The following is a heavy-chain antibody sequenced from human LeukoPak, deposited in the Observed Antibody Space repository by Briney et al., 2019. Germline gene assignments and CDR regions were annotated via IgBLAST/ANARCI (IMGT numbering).Heavy chain of an antibody. V-gene: IGHV4-34*01. CDR2: INHSGST. CDR3: ARAYGDYPMGY. CDR1: GGSFSGYY. J-gene: IGHJ4*02. Sequence: SETLSLTCAVSGGSFSGYYWTWIRQPPGKGLEWIGEINHSGSTNYNPSLKSRVTISVDTSKNQFSLKLSSVTAADTAVYYCARAYGDYPMGYWGQGTLVTVSS. D-gene: IGHD4-17*01.